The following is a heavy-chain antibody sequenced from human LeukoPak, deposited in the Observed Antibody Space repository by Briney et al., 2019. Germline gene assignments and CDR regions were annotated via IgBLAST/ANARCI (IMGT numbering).Heavy chain of an antibody. D-gene: IGHD3-16*01. V-gene: IGHV3-30*04. Sequence: GGSLRLSCAVSGFTFSSFPFHWVRQAPGKGLEWVAAISTDGSYKYHGDSVKGRFTISRDNPMNTLYLQMNGLGPDDTAVYYCARSLIPGRWYFDLWGRGTLVTVSS. CDR2: ISTDGSYK. J-gene: IGHJ2*01. CDR3: ARSLIPGRWYFDL. CDR1: GFTFSSFP.